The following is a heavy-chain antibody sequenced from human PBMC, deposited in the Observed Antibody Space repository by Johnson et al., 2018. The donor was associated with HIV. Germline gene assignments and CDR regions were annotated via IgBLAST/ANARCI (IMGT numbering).Heavy chain of an antibody. D-gene: IGHD3-10*01. CDR3: AREQATLWFRASGAAFNI. CDR2: ISYDGSNK. V-gene: IGHV3-30*04. Sequence: QVQLVESGGGLVQPGGSLTLSCAASGFTFSSYAMHWVRQAPGKGLEWVAVISYDGSNKYYADSVKGRFTISRDNSKNTLYLQMNSLRAEDTAVYYCAREQATLWFRASGAAFNIWGQGTSVTVSS. J-gene: IGHJ3*02. CDR1: GFTFSSYA.